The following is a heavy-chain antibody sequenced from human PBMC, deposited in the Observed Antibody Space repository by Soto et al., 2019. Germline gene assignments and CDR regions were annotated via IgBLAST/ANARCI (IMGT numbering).Heavy chain of an antibody. CDR2: IYYSGST. CDR1: GGSISSYY. CDR3: AKHGDYGDYWYFDL. D-gene: IGHD4-17*01. J-gene: IGHJ2*01. V-gene: IGHV4-59*01. Sequence: QVQLQESGPGLVKPSETLSLTCTVSGGSISSYYWSWIRQPPGKGLEWIGYIYYSGSTNYNPSLKSRVTISVDTSKNQFSLKLSSVTAADTAVYYCAKHGDYGDYWYFDLWGRGTLVTVSS.